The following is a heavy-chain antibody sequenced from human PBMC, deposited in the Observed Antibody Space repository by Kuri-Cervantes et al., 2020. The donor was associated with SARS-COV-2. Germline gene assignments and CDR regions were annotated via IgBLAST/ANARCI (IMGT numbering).Heavy chain of an antibody. CDR3: ARGYSSDQRYGMDV. V-gene: IGHV3-21*01. CDR1: GFTFSSYT. J-gene: IGHJ6*02. D-gene: IGHD6-19*01. Sequence: GESLKTSCAASGFTFSSYTMNWVRQAPGKGLEWVSVISSSSSHIFYADSVRGRFTVSRDNAKNSLYLQMNSLRAEDTAVYFCARGYSSDQRYGMDVWGQGTTVTVSS. CDR2: ISSSSSHI.